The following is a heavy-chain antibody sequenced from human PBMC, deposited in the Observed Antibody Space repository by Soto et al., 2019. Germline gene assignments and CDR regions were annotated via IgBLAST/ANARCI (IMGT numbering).Heavy chain of an antibody. Sequence: SETLSLTCTVSGGSISSYYWSWIRQPPGKGLEWIGYIYYSGSTNYNPSLKSRVTISVDTSKNQFSLKLSSVTAADTAVYYCARLIGRGDLHAYWGQGTLVTGSS. V-gene: IGHV4-59*08. CDR2: IYYSGST. CDR3: ARLIGRGDLHAY. CDR1: GGSISSYY. J-gene: IGHJ4*02.